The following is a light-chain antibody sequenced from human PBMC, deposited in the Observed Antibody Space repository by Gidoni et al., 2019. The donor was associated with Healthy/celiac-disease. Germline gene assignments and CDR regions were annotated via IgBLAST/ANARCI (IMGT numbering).Light chain of an antibody. CDR2: AAS. CDR1: QGISNS. V-gene: IGKV1-27*01. CDR3: QKYNSAPDT. Sequence: DIQMTKSPSSLSASVGDRVTITCRASQGISNSLAWYQQKPGKVPTLLIYAASTFQSGVPSRFSGSGSGTDFTLTLSILQPEDVATYYCQKYNSAPDTFGPGTKVDIK. J-gene: IGKJ3*01.